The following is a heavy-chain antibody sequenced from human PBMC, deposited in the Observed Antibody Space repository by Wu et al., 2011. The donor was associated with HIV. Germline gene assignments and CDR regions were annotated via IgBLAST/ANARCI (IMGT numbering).Heavy chain of an antibody. D-gene: IGHD6-13*01. J-gene: IGHJ4*02. Sequence: QVQLVQSGAEVKEPGASMKVACKASGYTFVGYNIHWVRQVPGQGLEWMGWMNTDSGNTGYAHKFKGRVTITRDISISTAYMELSSLRSEDTAVYYCAMGPQPTSSWYLNAFDYWGQGTLVTVSS. V-gene: IGHV1-8*03. CDR2: MNTDSGNT. CDR3: AMGPQPTSSWYLNAFDY. CDR1: GYTFVGYN.